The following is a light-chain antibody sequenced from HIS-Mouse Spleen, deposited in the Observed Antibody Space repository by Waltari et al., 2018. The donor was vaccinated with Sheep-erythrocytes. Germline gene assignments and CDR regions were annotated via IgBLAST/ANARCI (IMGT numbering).Light chain of an antibody. Sequence: QSVLTPPPSVSAAPGQSVPISCTGPSSDVGGYTYVSWYQQHPGKAPKLMIYDVSKRPSGVPDRFSGSKSGNTASLTISGLQAEDEADYYCCSYAGSYNHVFATGTKVTVL. CDR2: DVS. CDR1: SSDVGGYTY. CDR3: CSYAGSYNHV. V-gene: IGLV2-11*01. J-gene: IGLJ1*01.